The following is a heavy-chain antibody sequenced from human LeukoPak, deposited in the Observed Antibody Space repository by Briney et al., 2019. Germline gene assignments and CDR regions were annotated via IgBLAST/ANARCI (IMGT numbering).Heavy chain of an antibody. CDR1: GFTVSSYY. V-gene: IGHV3-53*01. Sequence: GGSLRLSCVASGFTVSSYYVSWVRQAPGKGLEWVSVIYSGGSTYYADSVKGRFTISRDNSKNTLYLQMNSLRAEDTAVYYCAKDRPFYYGGFDYWGQGTLVTVSS. D-gene: IGHD4-23*01. J-gene: IGHJ4*02. CDR3: AKDRPFYYGGFDY. CDR2: IYSGGST.